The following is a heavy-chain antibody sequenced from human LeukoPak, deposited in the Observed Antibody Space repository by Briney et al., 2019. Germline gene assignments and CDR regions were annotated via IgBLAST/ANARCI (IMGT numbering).Heavy chain of an antibody. CDR3: ARGDYYDFWSGYFENYYYYGMDV. CDR2: ISSSSSYI. Sequence: GGSLRLSCAASGFTFSSYSMNWVRQAPGKGLEWVSSISSSSSYIYYADSVEGRFTISRDNAKNPLYLQMNSLRAEDTAVYYCARGDYYDFWSGYFENYYYYGMDVWGQGTTVTVSS. CDR1: GFTFSSYS. J-gene: IGHJ6*02. D-gene: IGHD3-3*01. V-gene: IGHV3-21*01.